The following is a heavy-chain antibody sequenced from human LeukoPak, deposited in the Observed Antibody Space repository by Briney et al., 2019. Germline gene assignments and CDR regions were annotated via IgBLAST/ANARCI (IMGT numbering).Heavy chain of an antibody. Sequence: GASVKVSCKASGYTFTSYGISWVRQAPGQGLEWMGWINPNSGGTNYAQKFQGRVTMTRDTSISTAYMELSRLRSDDTAVYYCARARFFEVITCMDVWGKGTTVTASS. D-gene: IGHD3-22*01. CDR1: GYTFTSYG. V-gene: IGHV1-2*02. CDR3: ARARFFEVITCMDV. J-gene: IGHJ6*03. CDR2: INPNSGGT.